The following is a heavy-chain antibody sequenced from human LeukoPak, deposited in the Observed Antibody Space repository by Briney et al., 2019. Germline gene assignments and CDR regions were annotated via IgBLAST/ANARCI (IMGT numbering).Heavy chain of an antibody. CDR3: AKWVYYDFWSGYPNGRFDY. CDR1: GFIFRRYA. Sequence: GGSLRLSCAASGFIFRRYAMSWVRQAPGKGLEWVSAISGSGGSTYYADSVKGRFTISRDNSKNTLYLQMNSLRAEDTAVYYCAKWVYYDFWSGYPNGRFDYWGQGTLVTVSS. D-gene: IGHD3-3*01. CDR2: ISGSGGST. V-gene: IGHV3-23*01. J-gene: IGHJ4*02.